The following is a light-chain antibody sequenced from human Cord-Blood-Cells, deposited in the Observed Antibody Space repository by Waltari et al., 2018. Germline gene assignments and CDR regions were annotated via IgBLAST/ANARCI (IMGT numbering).Light chain of an antibody. CDR1: SSDVGGYNY. Sequence: QSALTQPASVSGSPGQSITISCTGTSSDVGGYNYVSWYQQHPDKAPKLMIYDVSKRPSGVSNRFSGSKSGNTASLTISGLQAEDEADYYCSSYTSSRVFGGGTKLTVL. J-gene: IGLJ3*02. CDR3: SSYTSSRV. V-gene: IGLV2-14*01. CDR2: DVS.